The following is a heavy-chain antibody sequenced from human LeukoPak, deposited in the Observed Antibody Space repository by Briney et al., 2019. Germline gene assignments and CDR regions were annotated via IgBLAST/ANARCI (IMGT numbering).Heavy chain of an antibody. CDR3: ARKFLGSRGYYFDY. CDR1: GYTFTSYD. V-gene: IGHV1-8*01. Sequence: ASVKVSCKASGYTFTSYDINWVRQATGQGLEWMGWMNSNTGNTGYAQKFQGRVTMTRDTSISTAYMELSSLRSDDTAVYYCARKFLGSRGYYFDYWGQGTLVTVSS. D-gene: IGHD3-10*01. J-gene: IGHJ4*02. CDR2: MNSNTGNT.